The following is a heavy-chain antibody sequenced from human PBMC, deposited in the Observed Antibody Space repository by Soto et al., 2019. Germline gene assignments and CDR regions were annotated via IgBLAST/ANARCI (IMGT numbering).Heavy chain of an antibody. D-gene: IGHD6-19*01. Sequence: PSETLSLTCAVYGGSFSGYYWTWIRQPPGTGLEWIGEINHSGNTNYNPSLKSRVIMSEDTSRNQFFLTLTSVTAADTALYYCARYRRGSGWYYIDYWGPGILVTVSS. CDR3: ARYRRGSGWYYIDY. CDR2: INHSGNT. CDR1: GGSFSGYY. V-gene: IGHV4-34*10. J-gene: IGHJ4*02.